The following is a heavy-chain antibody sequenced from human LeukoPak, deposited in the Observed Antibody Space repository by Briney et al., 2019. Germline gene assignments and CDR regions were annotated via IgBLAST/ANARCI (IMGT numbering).Heavy chain of an antibody. D-gene: IGHD2-21*02. J-gene: IGHJ3*02. V-gene: IGHV3-48*02. CDR1: GFTFSSYS. CDR3: ARDRYCGGDCYSNAFDI. Sequence: PGGSLRLSCAASGFTFSSYSMNWVRQAPGKGLEWVSYISSSSTTIYYADSLKGRFTISRDNGKNSLYLQMNSLRDEDTAVYYCARDRYCGGDCYSNAFDIWCQGTMVTVSS. CDR2: ISSSSTTI.